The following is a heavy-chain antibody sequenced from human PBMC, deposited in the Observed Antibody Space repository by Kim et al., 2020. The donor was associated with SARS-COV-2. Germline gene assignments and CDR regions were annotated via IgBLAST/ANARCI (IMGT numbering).Heavy chain of an antibody. V-gene: IGHV4-31*03. D-gene: IGHD3-22*01. J-gene: IGHJ4*02. CDR2: IYYSGSS. Sequence: SETLSLTCTVSGGSISSGGYYWSWIRQHPGKGLEWIGYIYYSGSSYYNPSLKSRVTISVDTSKNQFSLKLSSVTAADTAVYYCARTRITMIVVVTHFDYWGQGTLVTVSS. CDR3: ARTRITMIVVVTHFDY. CDR1: GGSISSGGYY.